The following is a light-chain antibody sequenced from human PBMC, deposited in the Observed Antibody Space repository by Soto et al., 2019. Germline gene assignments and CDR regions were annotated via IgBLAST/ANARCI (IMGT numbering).Light chain of an antibody. CDR1: SSDVGSYNL. CDR2: EGS. CDR3: SSYASDITHV. J-gene: IGLJ3*02. Sequence: QSVLTQPASVSGSPGQSITISCTGTSSDVGSYNLVSWYQQHPGKAPKLMIYEGSKRPSGVSNRFSGSKSGNTASLTISGLQAEDEADYYCSSYASDITHVFGGGTKLTVL. V-gene: IGLV2-14*02.